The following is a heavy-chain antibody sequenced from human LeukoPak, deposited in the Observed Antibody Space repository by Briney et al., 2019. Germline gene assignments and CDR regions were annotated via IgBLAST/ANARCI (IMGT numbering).Heavy chain of an antibody. V-gene: IGHV1-46*01. CDR3: AREVAAPFRFDD. J-gene: IGHJ4*02. CDR1: GNTFTNHN. D-gene: IGHD2-15*01. CDR2: ISPSDGAT. Sequence: ASVKVSCKASGNTFTNHNMHWVRLAPGQGLEWMGIISPSDGATNYAHKFQGRVTMTRDTSTSTVYMELSSLKSEDTAVYYCAREVAAPFRFDDWDQGTLVTVSS.